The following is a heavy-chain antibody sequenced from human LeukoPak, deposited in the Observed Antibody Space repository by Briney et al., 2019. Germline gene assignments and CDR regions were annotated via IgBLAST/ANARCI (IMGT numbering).Heavy chain of an antibody. CDR3: AKSVAASYYYMDV. V-gene: IGHV3-23*01. CDR1: GFTFSSYS. J-gene: IGHJ6*03. CDR2: IVGSGGNT. Sequence: GGSLRLSCAASGFTFSSYSMNWVRQAPGKGLEWVSAIVGSGGNTYNADSVKGRFTISRDNSKNTLYLQMNSLRSVDSAVYYCAKSVAASYYYMDVWGKGTTVTVSS. D-gene: IGHD4-23*01.